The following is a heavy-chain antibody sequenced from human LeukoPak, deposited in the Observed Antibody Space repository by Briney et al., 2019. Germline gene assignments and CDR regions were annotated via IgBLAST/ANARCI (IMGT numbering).Heavy chain of an antibody. D-gene: IGHD4-17*01. J-gene: IGHJ6*03. CDR2: IRGCGGST. CDR1: GFTFSCYG. CDR3: AKGVGNGDYDLSDYYYYMDV. V-gene: IGHV3-23*01. Sequence: AGGSLRLSCAASGFTFSCYGMRWVRQAPGKGLEWVSAIRGCGGSTYYADSVKGRFTISRDNSKNTLYLQMNSLRAEGTAVYYCAKGVGNGDYDLSDYYYYMDVWGKGTTVTISS.